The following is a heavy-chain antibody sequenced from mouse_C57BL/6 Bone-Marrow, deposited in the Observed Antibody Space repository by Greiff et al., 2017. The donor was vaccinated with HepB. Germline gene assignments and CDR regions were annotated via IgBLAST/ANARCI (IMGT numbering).Heavy chain of an antibody. V-gene: IGHV1-80*01. J-gene: IGHJ4*01. CDR3: AREEVATTGGYYAMDY. Sequence: QVQLKQSGAELVKPGASVKISCKASGYAFSSYCMNWVKQRPGKGLEWIGQIYPGDGDTNYNGKFKGKATLTADKSSSTAYMQLSSLTSEDSAVYFCAREEVATTGGYYAMDYWGQGTSVTVSS. D-gene: IGHD1-1*02. CDR1: GYAFSSYC. CDR2: IYPGDGDT.